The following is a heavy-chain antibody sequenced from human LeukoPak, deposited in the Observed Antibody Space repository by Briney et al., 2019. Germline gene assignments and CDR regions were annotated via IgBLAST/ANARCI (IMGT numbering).Heavy chain of an antibody. Sequence: PSETLSLTCTVSGGSISSYYWSWIRQPAGKGLEWIGRIYTSGSTNYNPSLKSRVTMSVDTSKNQFSLKLSSVTAADTAVYYCARSSIAARQVGLFDYWGQGTLVTVSS. CDR3: ARSSIAARQVGLFDY. D-gene: IGHD6-6*01. CDR1: GGSISSYY. J-gene: IGHJ4*02. CDR2: IYTSGST. V-gene: IGHV4-4*07.